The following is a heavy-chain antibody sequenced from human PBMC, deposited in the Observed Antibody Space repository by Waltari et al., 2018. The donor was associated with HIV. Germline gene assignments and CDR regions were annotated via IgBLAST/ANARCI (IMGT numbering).Heavy chain of an antibody. CDR1: GFIFSTSW. J-gene: IGHJ4*02. CDR2: VNSDGSNP. CDR3: ARGGGARSYGPFDN. D-gene: IGHD5-18*01. V-gene: IGHV3-74*01. Sequence: EVQLVESGGGLVQPGGSLRLSCAASGFIFSTSWMHWVRQVPGKGLLWVSRVNSDGSNPSYADSVKGRFTISRDSAKNTLYLQMNSLRAEDTAVYYCARGGGARSYGPFDNWGQGTLVTVSS.